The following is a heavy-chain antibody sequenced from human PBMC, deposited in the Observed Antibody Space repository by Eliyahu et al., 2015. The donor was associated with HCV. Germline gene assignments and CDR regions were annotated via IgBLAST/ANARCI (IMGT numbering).Heavy chain of an antibody. CDR2: IYYSGST. D-gene: IGHD1-1*01. CDR3: ARDRSVTTGGLDY. V-gene: IGHV4-39*07. CDR1: GDSXGSSSYY. J-gene: IGHJ4*02. Sequence: QLQLQESGPGLVKPSETLSLTCSVSGDSXGSSSYYWGWVRQPPGKGLEWIGGIYYSGSTYYSPSLKSRVTISVVPSKNQFSLRLSSVTAADTALYYCARDRSVTTGGLDYWGQGTLVTVSS.